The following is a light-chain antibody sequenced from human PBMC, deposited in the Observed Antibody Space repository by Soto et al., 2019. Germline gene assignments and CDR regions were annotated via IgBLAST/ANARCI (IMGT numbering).Light chain of an antibody. J-gene: IGKJ5*01. V-gene: IGKV3-20*01. CDR1: QSRGSNF. CDR2: ASS. CDR3: QLYGISPH. Sequence: EIVLTQSPGTLSLSQVERSTLSFKTSQSRGSNFLAWYQHKPGQAPRLLIYASSNRATGIPDRFSGSASGTDFTLTINRLEPEDFAVYYCQLYGISPHFGQGTRLEIK.